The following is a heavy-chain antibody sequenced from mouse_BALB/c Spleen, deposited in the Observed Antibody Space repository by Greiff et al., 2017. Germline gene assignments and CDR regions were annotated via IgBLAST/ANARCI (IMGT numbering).Heavy chain of an antibody. Sequence: DLVKPGASVKLSCKASGYTFTSYWINWIKQRPGQGLEWIGRIAPGSGSTYYNEMFKGKATLTVDTSSSTAYIQLSSLSSEDSAVYFCANSYDGYAMDYWGQGTSVTVSS. J-gene: IGHJ4*01. CDR2: IAPGSGST. CDR1: GYTFTSYW. CDR3: ANSYDGYAMDY. V-gene: IGHV1S41*01. D-gene: IGHD2-3*01.